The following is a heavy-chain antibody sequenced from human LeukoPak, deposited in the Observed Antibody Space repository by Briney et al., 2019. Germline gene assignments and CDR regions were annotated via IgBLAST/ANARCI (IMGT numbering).Heavy chain of an antibody. Sequence: PSETLSLTCTVSGGSISSYYWSWIRQPPGKGLEWIGYIYYSGSTNYNPSLKSRVTISVDTSKNQFSLKLSSVTAADTAVYYCARVVEGPNLAGYYFDYWGQGTLVTVSS. J-gene: IGHJ4*02. V-gene: IGHV4-59*08. CDR1: GGSISSYY. CDR3: ARVVEGPNLAGYYFDY. CDR2: IYYSGST. D-gene: IGHD2-15*01.